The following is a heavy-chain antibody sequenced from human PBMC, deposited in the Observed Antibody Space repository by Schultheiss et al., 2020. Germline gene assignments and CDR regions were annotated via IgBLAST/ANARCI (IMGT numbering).Heavy chain of an antibody. Sequence: ASVKVSCKASGYTFTGYYMHWVRQAPGQGLEWMGWINPNSGNTGYAQKFQGRVTMTTDTSTSTAYMELSSLRSEDTAVYYCARELTISSSSWSDPWGQGTLVTVSS. CDR3: ARELTISSSSWSDP. CDR1: GYTFTGYY. CDR2: INPNSGNT. D-gene: IGHD6-13*01. V-gene: IGHV1-2*02. J-gene: IGHJ5*02.